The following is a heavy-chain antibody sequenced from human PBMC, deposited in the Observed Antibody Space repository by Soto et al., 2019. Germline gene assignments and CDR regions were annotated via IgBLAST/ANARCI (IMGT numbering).Heavy chain of an antibody. D-gene: IGHD1-26*01. CDR3: ARKWELLEDAFDI. V-gene: IGHV1-18*01. Sequence: ASVKVSCKASGYTFTSYGISWVRQAPGQGLEWMGWISAYNGNTNYAQKLQGRVTISVDTSKNQFSLKLSSVTAADTAVYYCARKWELLEDAFDIWGQGTMVTVSS. CDR2: ISAYNGNT. J-gene: IGHJ3*02. CDR1: GYTFTSYG.